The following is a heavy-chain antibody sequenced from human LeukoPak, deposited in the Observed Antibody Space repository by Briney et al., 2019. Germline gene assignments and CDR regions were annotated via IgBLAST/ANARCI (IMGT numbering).Heavy chain of an antibody. CDR1: GFAFNSQT. CDR3: ARGGFRHFDP. V-gene: IGHV3-7*01. D-gene: IGHD3-22*01. CDR2: IKEDEIEI. J-gene: IGHJ5*02. Sequence: GSLRLSCAASGFAFNSQTMSWVRQAPGKGLEWVASIKEDEIEIHYVDSVKGRFTISRDNAKDSLYLQMNSLRVEDTAVYYYARGGFRHFDPWGQGTLVTVSS.